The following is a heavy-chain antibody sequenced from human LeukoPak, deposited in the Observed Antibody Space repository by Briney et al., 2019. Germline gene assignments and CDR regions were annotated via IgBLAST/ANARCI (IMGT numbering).Heavy chain of an antibody. V-gene: IGHV1-8*01. CDR1: GYTFTSYD. CDR3: ARELGYCSSTSCYTGAG. D-gene: IGHD2-2*02. CDR2: MNPNSGNT. Sequence: GASVKVSRKASGYTFTSYDINWVRQATGQGLEWMGWMNPNSGNTGYAQKFQGRVTMTRNTSISTAYMELSSLRSEDTAVYYCARELGYCSSTSCYTGAGWGQGTLVTVSS. J-gene: IGHJ4*02.